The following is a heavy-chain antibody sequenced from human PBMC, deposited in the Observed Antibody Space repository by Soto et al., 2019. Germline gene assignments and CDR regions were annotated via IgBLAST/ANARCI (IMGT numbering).Heavy chain of an antibody. CDR3: ARGRYCLTGSCFPNWFDS. V-gene: IGHV4-30-4*01. Sequence: PSETLSLTCSVSGDSISTVDYFWAWIRQPPGQTLEYIGYIYKSATTYYNPSFESRVAISLDTSKSQFSLTVTSVTAGDTAVYFCARGRYCLTGSCFPNWFDSWGRGTLVTVPS. D-gene: IGHD2-15*01. J-gene: IGHJ5*01. CDR2: IYKSATT. CDR1: GDSISTVDYF.